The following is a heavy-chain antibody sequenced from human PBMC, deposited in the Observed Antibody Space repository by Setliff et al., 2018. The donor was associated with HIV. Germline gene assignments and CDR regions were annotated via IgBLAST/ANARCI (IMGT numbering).Heavy chain of an antibody. CDR1: GFTFSTSA. J-gene: IGHJ1*01. Sequence: PGGSLRLSCAASGFTFSTSALTWVRQAPGKGLEWVSSIGDALSSTTNTYYANSVKGRFTISRDNSKSTLFLQMNSLRAEDTAIYYCAKLVFYSGSHRYFQHWGQGSLVTVS. V-gene: IGHV3-23*01. CDR2: IGDALSST. D-gene: IGHD1-26*01. CDR3: AKLVFYSGSHRYFQH.